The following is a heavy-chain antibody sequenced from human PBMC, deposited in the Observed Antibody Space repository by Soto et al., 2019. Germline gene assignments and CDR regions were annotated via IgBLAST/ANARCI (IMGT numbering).Heavy chain of an antibody. CDR1: GGTFSSYA. CDR3: ARVTRIAAASDP. CDR2: IIPIFGTA. J-gene: IGHJ5*02. Sequence: QVQLVQSGAEVKKPGSSVKVSCKASGGTFSSYAISWVRQAPGQGLEWQGGIIPIFGTANYAQQFQGRVTITAEESRSTAYMKLSSLRYEDTAVYYCARVTRIAAASDPRGHGTLVTVSS. V-gene: IGHV1-69*01. D-gene: IGHD6-13*01.